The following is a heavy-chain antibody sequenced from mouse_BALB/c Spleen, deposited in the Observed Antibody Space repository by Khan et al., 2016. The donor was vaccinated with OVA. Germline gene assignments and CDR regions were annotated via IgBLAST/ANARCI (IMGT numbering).Heavy chain of an antibody. J-gene: IGHJ1*01. CDR1: GYTFTNYW. CDR3: TKWATWYFDV. D-gene: IGHD3-1*01. V-gene: IGHV1-63*02. Sequence: QVQLQQSGVELVRPGSSVKISCKASGYTFTNYWLGWVKQRPGHGLEWIGDIYPGIFYINYNEKFKGKATLTEDTSSSTAYLQLTSLTSDDSAVYFCTKWATWYFDVWGAGTTVTVSS. CDR2: IYPGIFYI.